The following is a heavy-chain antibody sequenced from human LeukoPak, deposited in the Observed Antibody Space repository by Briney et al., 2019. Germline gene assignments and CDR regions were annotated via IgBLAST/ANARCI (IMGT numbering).Heavy chain of an antibody. V-gene: IGHV1-46*01. CDR2: INPSGGST. D-gene: IGHD3-3*01. Sequence: GASVKVSCKASGYTFTSYYMHWVRQAPRQGLEWMGIINPSGGSTSYAQKFQGRVTMTRDTSTSTVYMELSSLRSEDTAVYYCARSGYLNWFDPWGQGTLVTVSS. CDR1: GYTFTSYY. CDR3: ARSGYLNWFDP. J-gene: IGHJ5*02.